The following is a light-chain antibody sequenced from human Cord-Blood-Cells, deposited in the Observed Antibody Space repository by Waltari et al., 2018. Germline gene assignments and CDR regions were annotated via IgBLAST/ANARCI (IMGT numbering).Light chain of an antibody. V-gene: IGKV3-11*01. CDR2: DAS. CDR1: KSVSSY. J-gene: IGKJ5*01. CDR3: QQRSNWPPT. Sequence: EIVLTQSPATLSLSPGERATLSCRASKSVSSYLAWYQQKPGQATRLLNYDASNRATGIPARFSGSGSGTDFTLTISSREPEDFAVYYCQQRSNWPPTFGQGTRLEIK.